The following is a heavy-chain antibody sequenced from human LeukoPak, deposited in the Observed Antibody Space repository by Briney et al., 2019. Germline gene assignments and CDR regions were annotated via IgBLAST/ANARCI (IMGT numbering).Heavy chain of an antibody. CDR1: GGTISSYD. Sequence: SETLSLSCTASGGTISSYDRSWIRQPPGKGLEWIARIYTSGSTNYNPSLKSRLTMSVYTSKNQFSLYLRTETAADTAVDYYARDHKPIRGAYVYYYMDYWGKGTTITVSS. CDR3: ARDHKPIRGAYVYYYMDY. V-gene: IGHV4-4*07. D-gene: IGHD2-21*01. J-gene: IGHJ6*03. CDR2: IYTSGST.